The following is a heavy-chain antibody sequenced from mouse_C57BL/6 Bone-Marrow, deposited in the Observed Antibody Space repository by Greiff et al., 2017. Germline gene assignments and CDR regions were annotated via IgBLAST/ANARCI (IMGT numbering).Heavy chain of an antibody. CDR3: ARSYYYGSSSYYFDY. CDR2: IYPGGGYT. D-gene: IGHD1-1*01. Sequence: VQLQQSGAELVRPGTSVKMSCKASGYTFTNYWIGWAKQRPGHGLEWIGDIYPGGGYTNYNEKFKGKATLTADKSSSTAYMQFSSLTSEDSAIYYCARSYYYGSSSYYFDYWGQGTTLTVSS. J-gene: IGHJ2*01. V-gene: IGHV1-63*01. CDR1: GYTFTNYW.